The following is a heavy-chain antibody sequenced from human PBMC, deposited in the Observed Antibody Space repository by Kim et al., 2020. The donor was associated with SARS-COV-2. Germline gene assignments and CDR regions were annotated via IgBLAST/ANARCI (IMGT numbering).Heavy chain of an antibody. V-gene: IGHV4-59*09. Sequence: NPSLESRVTISADTSKNQFSRKLSAMTAADTAVFYCARGTAVAGEYYFDYWGQGTLVTASS. CDR3: ARGTAVAGEYYFDY. D-gene: IGHD3-16*01. J-gene: IGHJ4*02.